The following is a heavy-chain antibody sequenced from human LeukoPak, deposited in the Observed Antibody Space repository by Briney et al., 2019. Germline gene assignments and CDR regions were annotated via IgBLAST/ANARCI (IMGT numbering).Heavy chain of an antibody. Sequence: GGSLRLSCAASGFSFVNHWMSWVRQAPGKGLEWLANIKQDGSETYYLDSVKGRFTVSRDNAKNSLYLQMNSLRAEDTAVYYCAKDSEYSGYNYFDYWGQGTLVTVSS. J-gene: IGHJ4*02. V-gene: IGHV3-7*03. CDR2: IKQDGSET. D-gene: IGHD5-12*01. CDR1: GFSFVNHW. CDR3: AKDSEYSGYNYFDY.